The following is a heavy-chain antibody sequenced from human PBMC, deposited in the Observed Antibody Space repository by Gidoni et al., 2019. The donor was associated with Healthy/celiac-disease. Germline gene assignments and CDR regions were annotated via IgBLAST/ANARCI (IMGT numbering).Heavy chain of an antibody. Sequence: EVQLVASGGGLVQPGGSLSLSCAASGFTFSSYWMPWVRQAPGKGLVWVSRINSDGSSTSYADSVKGRFTISRDNAKNTLYLQMNSLRAEDTAVYYCASLSYYDFWSGYFPPLYYYYYMDVWGKGTTVTVSS. D-gene: IGHD3-3*01. V-gene: IGHV3-74*01. CDR3: ASLSYYDFWSGYFPPLYYYYYMDV. CDR2: INSDGSST. J-gene: IGHJ6*03. CDR1: GFTFSSYW.